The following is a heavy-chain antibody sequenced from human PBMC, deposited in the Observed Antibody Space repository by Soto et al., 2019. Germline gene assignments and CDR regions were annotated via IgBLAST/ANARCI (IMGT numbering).Heavy chain of an antibody. Sequence: QVQLQESGPGLVKPSQTLSLTCTVSGGSISSGDYYWSWIRQPPGKGLEWIGYIYYSGSTYYNPSLKRRVTISVDTSKNQFSLKVSSVTAADTAVYYCARVGGFGATTIDYWGQGTLVTVSS. D-gene: IGHD3-10*01. CDR3: ARVGGFGATTIDY. CDR2: IYYSGST. J-gene: IGHJ4*02. CDR1: GGSISSGDYY. V-gene: IGHV4-30-4*01.